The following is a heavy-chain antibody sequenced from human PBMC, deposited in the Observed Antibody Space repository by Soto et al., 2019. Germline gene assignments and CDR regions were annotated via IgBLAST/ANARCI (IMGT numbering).Heavy chain of an antibody. J-gene: IGHJ4*02. D-gene: IGHD1-1*01. Sequence: QVQLVESGGGVVQPGRSLRLSCAASGFSFSSYGMHWVRQAPGKGLEWMAITSYDGSSKDYADSVKGRFTISRDNSRNTLYLQMNSLRADDTAVYYCAKERNRNDLFDHWGQGTLVTVSS. CDR1: GFSFSSYG. CDR2: TSYDGSSK. V-gene: IGHV3-30*18. CDR3: AKERNRNDLFDH.